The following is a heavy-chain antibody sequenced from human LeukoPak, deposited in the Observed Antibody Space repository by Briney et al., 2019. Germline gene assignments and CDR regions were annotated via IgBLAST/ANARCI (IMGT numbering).Heavy chain of an antibody. V-gene: IGHV4-34*01. CDR3: TTDGDYYYGSGSDSPFDY. D-gene: IGHD3-10*01. CDR2: IYHSGST. CDR1: GGSFSGYY. Sequence: KTSETLSLTCAVYGGSFSGYYWSWIRQPPGKGLEWIGEIYHSGSTNYNPSLKSRVTISVDKSKNQFSLKLSSVTAEDTAVYYCTTDGDYYYGSGSDSPFDYWGQGTLVTVSS. J-gene: IGHJ4*02.